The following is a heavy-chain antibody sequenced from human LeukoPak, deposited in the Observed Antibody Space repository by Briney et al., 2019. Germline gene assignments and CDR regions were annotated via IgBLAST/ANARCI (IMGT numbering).Heavy chain of an antibody. CDR3: ARGAIFVGGVGAQDY. D-gene: IGHD1-26*01. Sequence: PGGSLRLSCAVSGFTVTGNYMSWVRQAPGKGLEWVSVIYSGGSTFYADSVKGRFTISRDNSKNTLFLQMHSLRAEDTAVYYCARGAIFVGGVGAQDYWGQGTLVTVSS. CDR1: GFTVTGNY. J-gene: IGHJ4*02. V-gene: IGHV3-53*01. CDR2: IYSGGST.